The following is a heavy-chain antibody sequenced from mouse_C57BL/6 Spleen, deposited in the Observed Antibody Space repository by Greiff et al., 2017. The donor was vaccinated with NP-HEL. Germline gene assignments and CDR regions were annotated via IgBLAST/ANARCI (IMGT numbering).Heavy chain of an antibody. CDR3: HLYDGYSDAMDY. Sequence: EVMLVESGGGLVKPGGSLKLSCAASGFTFSSYAMSWVRQTPEKRLEWVATISDGGSYTYYPDNVKGRFTISRDNAKNNLYLQMSHLKSEDTAMYYCHLYDGYSDAMDYWGQGTSVTVSS. CDR1: GFTFSSYA. J-gene: IGHJ4*01. D-gene: IGHD2-3*01. V-gene: IGHV5-4*03. CDR2: ISDGGSYT.